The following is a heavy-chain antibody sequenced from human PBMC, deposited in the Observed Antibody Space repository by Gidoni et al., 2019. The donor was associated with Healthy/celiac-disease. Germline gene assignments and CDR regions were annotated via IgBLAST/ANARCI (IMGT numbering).Heavy chain of an antibody. Sequence: EVQLVESGGGLVQPGGSLRLSCAASGFTFSRYAMSWVPTAPGKGLEWVSAISGSGGSTYYADSVKGRFTISRDNSKNTLYLQMNSLRAEDTAVYYCAKDYLPTYYYDSSGYYYGCAFDIWGQGTMVTVSS. D-gene: IGHD3-22*01. CDR2: ISGSGGST. CDR1: GFTFSRYA. CDR3: AKDYLPTYYYDSSGYYYGCAFDI. V-gene: IGHV3-23*04. J-gene: IGHJ3*02.